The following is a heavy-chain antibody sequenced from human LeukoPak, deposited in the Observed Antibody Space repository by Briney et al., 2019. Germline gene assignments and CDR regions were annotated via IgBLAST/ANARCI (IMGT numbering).Heavy chain of an antibody. D-gene: IGHD3/OR15-3a*01. J-gene: IGHJ5*02. CDR3: AREGDFWTGFSPNWLDP. Sequence: GESLRLSCVDSGLNFGAYWMAWVRQAPGKGPEWVANIRQDGSEKNYVDSVRGRFTISRDNAKNSLYLQMNSLRAEDTAVYYCAREGDFWTGFSPNWLDPWGQGTLVTVSS. CDR1: GLNFGAYW. V-gene: IGHV3-7*01. CDR2: IRQDGSEK.